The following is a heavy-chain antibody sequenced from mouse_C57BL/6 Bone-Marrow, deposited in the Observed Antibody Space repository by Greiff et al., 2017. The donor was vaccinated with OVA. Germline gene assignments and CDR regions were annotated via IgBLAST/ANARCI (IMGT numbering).Heavy chain of an antibody. CDR2: ISSGGDYI. Sequence: EVKLVESGEGLVKPGGSLKLSCAASGFTFSSYAMSWVRQTPEKRLEWVAYISSGGDYIYYADTVKGRFTISRDTARNTLYLQMSSLKSEDTAMYYCTSAPSTFGRDFDVWGTGTTVTVSS. V-gene: IGHV5-9-1*02. CDR1: GFTFSSYA. J-gene: IGHJ1*03. CDR3: TSAPSTFGRDFDV.